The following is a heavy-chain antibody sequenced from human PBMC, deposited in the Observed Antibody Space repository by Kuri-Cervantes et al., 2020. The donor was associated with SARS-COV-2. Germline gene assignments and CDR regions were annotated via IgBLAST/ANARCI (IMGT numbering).Heavy chain of an antibody. V-gene: IGHV4-59*08. CDR2: IYYSGGT. D-gene: IGHD3-10*01. CDR1: GGSISSYY. J-gene: IGHJ5*02. CDR3: ARLSPIGMVRGVAFDP. Sequence: SETLSLTCTVSGGSISSYYWSWIRQPPGKGLEWIGYIYYSGGTNYNPSLKSRVTISVDTSKNQFSLKLSSVTAADTAVYYCARLSPIGMVRGVAFDPWGQGTLVTVSS.